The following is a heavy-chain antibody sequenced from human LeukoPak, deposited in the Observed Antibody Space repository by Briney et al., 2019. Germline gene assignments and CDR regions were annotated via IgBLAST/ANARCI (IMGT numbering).Heavy chain of an antibody. V-gene: IGHV3-64D*06. J-gene: IGHJ4*02. CDR3: VKGGQWLRASNDY. CDR1: GFTFSSSA. D-gene: IGHD6-19*01. CDR2: ISSNGIST. Sequence: GGSLRLSCSAYGFTFSSSAMHWVRQAPGKGLEYVSVISSNGISTYYAGSVKGRFTISRDNSKNTLYHQMSSLRAEDTAVYYCVKGGQWLRASNDYWGQGTLVTVSS.